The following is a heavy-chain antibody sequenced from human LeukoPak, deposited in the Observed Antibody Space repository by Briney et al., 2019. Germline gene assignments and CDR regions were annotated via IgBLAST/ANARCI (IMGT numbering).Heavy chain of an antibody. CDR2: IYPGDSDT. J-gene: IGHJ6*02. D-gene: IGHD3-10*01. V-gene: IGHV5-51*01. Sequence: GESLKISCKGSGYSFTSYWLGWVRQMPGKGLEGMGIIYPGDSDTRYSPSFQDQVTISADKSISTAYLQWNSLKASDTAMYYCARPGIASSGSYVPYYGLDVWGQGTTVTVSS. CDR1: GYSFTSYW. CDR3: ARPGIASSGSYVPYYGLDV.